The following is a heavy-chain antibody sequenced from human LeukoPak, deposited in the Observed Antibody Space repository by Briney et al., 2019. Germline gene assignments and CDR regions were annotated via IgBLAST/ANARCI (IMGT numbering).Heavy chain of an antibody. J-gene: IGHJ6*02. CDR1: GFTFSDYY. CDR2: ISSSGSTI. D-gene: IGHD6-13*01. Sequence: GGSLRLSCAASGFTFSDYYMSWIRQAPGKGLEWVSYISSSGSTIYYADSVKGRFTISRDNAKNSLYLQMNSLRAEDTALYYCAKDIEGIAAAYYGMDVWGQGTTVTVSS. V-gene: IGHV3-11*01. CDR3: AKDIEGIAAAYYGMDV.